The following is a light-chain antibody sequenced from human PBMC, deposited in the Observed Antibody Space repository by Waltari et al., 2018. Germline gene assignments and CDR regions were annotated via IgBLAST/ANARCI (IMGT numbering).Light chain of an antibody. CDR3: LQYNSNPLT. V-gene: IGKV1D-16*01. CDR2: KAS. J-gene: IGKJ4*01. Sequence: DIQMTQSPSSLSASVGDTVTITCRASQSINSWLVWYQQKPGKAPKLLIYKASSLQSGVPSRVSGSGSGTDFTLTISSLQPEDFATYSCLQYNSNPLTFGGGTKVEIK. CDR1: QSINSW.